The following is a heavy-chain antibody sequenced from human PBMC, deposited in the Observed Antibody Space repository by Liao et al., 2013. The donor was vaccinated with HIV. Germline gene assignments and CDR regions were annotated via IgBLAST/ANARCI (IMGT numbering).Heavy chain of an antibody. CDR1: GGSISSSSYY. V-gene: IGHV4-39*07. D-gene: IGHD2-8*02. J-gene: IGHJ4*02. Sequence: QVQLQQWGAGLLKPSETLSLTCTVSGGSISSSSYYWGWIRQPPGKGLEWIGSIYYSGSTNYNPSLKSRVTISVDTSKNQFSLKLSSVTAADTAVYYCARGWWEYYFDYWGQGVQVTVSS. CDR3: ARGWWEYYFDY. CDR2: IYYSGST.